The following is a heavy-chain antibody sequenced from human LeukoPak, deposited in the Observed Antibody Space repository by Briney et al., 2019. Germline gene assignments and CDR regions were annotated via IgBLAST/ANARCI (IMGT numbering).Heavy chain of an antibody. CDR2: IYYSGST. V-gene: IGHV4-30-4*01. J-gene: IGHJ4*02. D-gene: IGHD6-13*01. Sequence: SETLSLTCTVSGGSISSGDYYWSWIRQPPGKGLEWIGYIYYSGSTYYNPSLKSRVTISVDTSKNQFSLKLSSVTAADTAVYYCARDRHYSSSWYTLGYWGQGTLVTVSS. CDR3: ARDRHYSSSWYTLGY. CDR1: GGSISSGDYY.